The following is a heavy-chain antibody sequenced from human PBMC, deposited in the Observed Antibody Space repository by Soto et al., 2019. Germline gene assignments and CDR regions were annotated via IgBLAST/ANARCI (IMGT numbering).Heavy chain of an antibody. CDR3: ARDRCTNGVCYAPSDD. D-gene: IGHD2-8*01. V-gene: IGHV3-64*01. Sequence: GGSRRLSCATSGFIFSTYAMHWVRQAPGKGLEYVSAISSNGRSTYYANSVKGRFTISRDNSKNTLYLQMDSLRAEDMAVYYCARDRCTNGVCYAPSDDWGQGTLVTVSS. J-gene: IGHJ1*01. CDR1: GFIFSTYA. CDR2: ISSNGRST.